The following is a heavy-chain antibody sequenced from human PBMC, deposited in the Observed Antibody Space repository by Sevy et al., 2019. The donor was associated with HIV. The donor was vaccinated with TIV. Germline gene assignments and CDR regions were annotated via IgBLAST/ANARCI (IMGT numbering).Heavy chain of an antibody. CDR2: IWYDGSNK. J-gene: IGHJ6*02. Sequence: GGSLRLSCAASGFTFSSYGMHWVRQAPGKGLEWVAVIWYDGSNKYYADSVKGRFTISRDNSKNTLYLQMNSLRAEDTVVYYCARGPSFHYYVGGGYPPDYYYGMDVWGQGTTVTVSS. V-gene: IGHV3-33*01. CDR1: GFTFSSYG. CDR3: ARGPSFHYYVGGGYPPDYYYGMDV. D-gene: IGHD3-10*02.